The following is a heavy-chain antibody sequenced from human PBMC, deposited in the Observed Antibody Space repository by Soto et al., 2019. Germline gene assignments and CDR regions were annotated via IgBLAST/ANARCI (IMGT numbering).Heavy chain of an antibody. Sequence: VQLVESGGGVVQPGRSLRLSCAASGFTFSSYGMHWVRQAPGKGLEWVSYISSSGSTIYYADSVKGRFTISRDNAKNSLYLQMNSLRAEDTAVYYCARAVSREVSWLDYWGQGTLVTVSS. V-gene: IGHV3-48*04. D-gene: IGHD3-16*02. CDR3: ARAVSREVSWLDY. CDR1: GFTFSSYG. J-gene: IGHJ4*02. CDR2: ISSSGSTI.